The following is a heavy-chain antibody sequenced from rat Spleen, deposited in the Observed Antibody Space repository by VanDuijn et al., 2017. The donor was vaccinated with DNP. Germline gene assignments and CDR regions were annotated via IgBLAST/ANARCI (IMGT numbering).Heavy chain of an antibody. Sequence: EVKLVESGGGLVQPGRSLKLSCAASGFNFNDHWMGWVRQAPGKGLEWIGQINKDSSTINYIPSLKDKFTISRDNAKSTLYLQVNSLRSEDTATYYCTNWGVDYWGQGVMVTVSS. D-gene: IGHD5-1*01. CDR3: TNWGVDY. V-gene: IGHV4-2*01. CDR1: GFNFNDHW. CDR2: INKDSSTI. J-gene: IGHJ2*01.